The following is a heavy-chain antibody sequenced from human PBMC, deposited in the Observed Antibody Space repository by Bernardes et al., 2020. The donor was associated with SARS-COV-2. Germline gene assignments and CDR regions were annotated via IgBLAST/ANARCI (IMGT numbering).Heavy chain of an antibody. CDR1: GFTFRAYR. V-gene: IGHV3-7*03. CDR3: ATDEDYDCWTGYLDS. J-gene: IGHJ4*02. D-gene: IGHD3-3*01. CDR2: INQDGSKK. Sequence: GGSLRLSCVVSGFTFRAYRMTWVRQAPGKGLEWVANINQDGSKKDYVDSVEGRFTVSRDNAKDSLFLQMNSLRVEDTAVYYCATDEDYDCWTGYLDSWGQGNLVTVS.